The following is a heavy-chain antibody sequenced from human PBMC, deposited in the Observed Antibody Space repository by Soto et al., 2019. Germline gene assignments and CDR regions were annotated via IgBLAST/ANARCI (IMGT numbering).Heavy chain of an antibody. CDR1: GFTFSSYS. Sequence: EVQLVESGGGLVKPGGSLRLSCAASGFTFSSYSMNWVRQAPGKGLEWVAAIGTSSSDIYYADSVKGRFTISRDNAKNLLYLQIHSLRADETAVYYCARDSLRDYLHCYYGRDDWVQGPTVTVSS. CDR3: ARDSLRDYLHCYYGRDD. D-gene: IGHD4-17*01. V-gene: IGHV3-21*01. CDR2: IGTSSSDI. J-gene: IGHJ6*02.